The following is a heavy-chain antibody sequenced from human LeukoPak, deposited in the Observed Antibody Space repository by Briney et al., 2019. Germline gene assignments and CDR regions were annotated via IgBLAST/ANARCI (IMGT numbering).Heavy chain of an antibody. Sequence: SVKVSCKASGGTFSSYAISWVRQAPGQGLEWMGGIIPIFGTANYAQKFQGRVTIIADESTSTAYMELSSLRSEDAAVYYCARGVVGATTGAYSFDYWGRGTLVTVSS. CDR2: IIPIFGTA. CDR3: ARGVVGATTGAYSFDY. V-gene: IGHV1-69*13. D-gene: IGHD1-26*01. J-gene: IGHJ4*02. CDR1: GGTFSSYA.